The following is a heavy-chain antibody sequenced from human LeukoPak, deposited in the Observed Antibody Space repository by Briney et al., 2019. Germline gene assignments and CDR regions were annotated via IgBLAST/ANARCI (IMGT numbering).Heavy chain of an antibody. V-gene: IGHV4-4*08. CDR1: GGSISSYY. D-gene: IGHD3-22*01. CDR2: IYTSGCT. J-gene: IGHJ4*02. Sequence: SETLSLTCTVSGGSISSYYWSWIRQPPGKGLEWIGRIYTSGCTNYNPSLKSRVTTSGDTSKNQFSLRLSSVTAADTAVYYCARASYSYDINGWVPFDYWGQGTLVTVSS. CDR3: ARASYSYDINGWVPFDY.